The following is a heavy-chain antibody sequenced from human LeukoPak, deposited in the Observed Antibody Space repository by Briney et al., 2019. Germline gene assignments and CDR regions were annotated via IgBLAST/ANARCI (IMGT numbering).Heavy chain of an antibody. CDR3: ARGDCSGGSCPEYFQH. Sequence: SETLSLTCAVSGGSISSGGYSWSWIRQPPGKGLEWSGYIYRSGSTYYNPSLKSRVTISVDRSKNQFSLKLSSVTAADTAVYYCARGDCSGGSCPEYFQHWGQGTLVTVSS. CDR1: GGSISSGGYS. V-gene: IGHV4-30-2*01. D-gene: IGHD2-15*01. CDR2: IYRSGST. J-gene: IGHJ1*01.